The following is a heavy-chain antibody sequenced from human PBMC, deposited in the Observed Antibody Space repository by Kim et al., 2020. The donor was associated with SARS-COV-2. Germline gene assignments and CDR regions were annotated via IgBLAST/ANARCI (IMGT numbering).Heavy chain of an antibody. Sequence: GGSLRLSCVASGFDLRNYWMRWVRQAPGQGLEWVAHMDEDGSGTAYADSVKGRFTISRDNAKDSLYLQMNSLRAEDTAIYYCARGDAGQDGWGRGSTV. CDR2: MDEDGSGT. V-gene: IGHV3-74*03. J-gene: IGHJ6*02. CDR1: GFDLRNYW. CDR3: ARGDAGQDG. D-gene: IGHD2-21*02.